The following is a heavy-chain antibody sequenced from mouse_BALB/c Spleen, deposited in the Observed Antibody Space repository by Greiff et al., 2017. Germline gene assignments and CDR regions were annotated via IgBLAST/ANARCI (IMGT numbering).Heavy chain of an antibody. CDR1: GFTFSDYG. CDR2: ISNVAYSI. V-gene: IGHV5-15*02. CDR3: ARGYGIYEYFDV. Sequence: EVMLVESGGGLVQPGGSRKLSCAASGFTFSDYGMAWVRQAPGQGPEWVAFISNVAYSIYYADTVTGRFTFSRENAKNTLYLEMSSLGSEDTAMYCCARGYGIYEYFDVWGAGTTVTVSS. D-gene: IGHD2-10*02. J-gene: IGHJ1*01.